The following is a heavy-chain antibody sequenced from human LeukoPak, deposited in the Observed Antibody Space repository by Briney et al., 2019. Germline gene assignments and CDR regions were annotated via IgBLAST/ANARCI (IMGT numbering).Heavy chain of an antibody. V-gene: IGHV1-69*05. D-gene: IGHD5-24*01. J-gene: IGHJ4*02. CDR3: SFDPVDGYIPGGVFDY. Sequence: TVKVSCKASGGTFSSYAISWVRQAPGQGLECMGGIIPIFGTANYAQKFQGRVTITTDESTSTAYMELSSLRSEDTAMYYCSFDPVDGYIPGGVFDYWGQGTLVTVSS. CDR1: GGTFSSYA. CDR2: IIPIFGTA.